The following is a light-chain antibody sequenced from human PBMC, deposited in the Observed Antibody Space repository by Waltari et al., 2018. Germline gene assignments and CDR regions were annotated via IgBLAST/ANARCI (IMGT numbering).Light chain of an antibody. V-gene: IGLV2-23*02. J-gene: IGLJ3*02. Sequence: QSALTQPASVSGSPGQSITISCTGTSSDVGSYNLVSWYQQHPGKAPKLMIYEVSKRPSGVSNRFSGSESGNTASLTISGLQAEDEADYYCCSYAGSSTPPFGGGTKLTVL. CDR3: CSYAGSSTPP. CDR2: EVS. CDR1: SSDVGSYNL.